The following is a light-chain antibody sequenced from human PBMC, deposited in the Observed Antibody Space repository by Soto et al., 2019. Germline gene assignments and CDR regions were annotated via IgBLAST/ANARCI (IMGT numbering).Light chain of an antibody. V-gene: IGLV1-47*01. J-gene: IGLJ1*01. CDR3: VAWDDSLSGYV. Sequence: QSVLTQPPSVSGTPGQRVNIPCSGSSSNIGRDYVYWYQQFPGTAPKLLIYRGNQRPSGVPDRFSGSKSGTSASLAISGLRSDDESDYYCVAWDDSLSGYVFGTGPKVTVL. CDR2: RGN. CDR1: SSNIGRDY.